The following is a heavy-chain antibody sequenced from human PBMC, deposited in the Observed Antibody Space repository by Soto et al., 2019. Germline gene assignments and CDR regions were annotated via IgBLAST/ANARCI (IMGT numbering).Heavy chain of an antibody. CDR1: GGSFSGYY. J-gene: IGHJ2*01. CDR2: INHSGST. V-gene: IGHV4-34*01. CDR3: ARGVYDFWSGLYWYFDL. D-gene: IGHD3-3*01. Sequence: SETLSLTCAVYGGSFSGYYWSWIRQPPGKGLEWIGEINHSGSTNYNPSLKSRVTISVDTSKNQFSLKLSSVTAADTAVYYCARGVYDFWSGLYWYFDLWGRGTLVTVSA.